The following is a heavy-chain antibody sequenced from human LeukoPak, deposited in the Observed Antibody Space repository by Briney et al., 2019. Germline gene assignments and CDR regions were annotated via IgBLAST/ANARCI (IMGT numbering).Heavy chain of an antibody. CDR3: AKDRGTMTHNWFDP. V-gene: IGHV3-23*01. CDR1: GFTFSNDA. CDR2: ISGSGGST. J-gene: IGHJ5*02. Sequence: GGSLRLSCAASGFTFSNDAMSWVRQAPGKGLEWVSAISGSGGSTYYADSVKGRFTISRDNSKNTLYLQMNSLGAEDTAVYYCAKDRGTMTHNWFDPWGQGTLVTVSS. D-gene: IGHD1-14*01.